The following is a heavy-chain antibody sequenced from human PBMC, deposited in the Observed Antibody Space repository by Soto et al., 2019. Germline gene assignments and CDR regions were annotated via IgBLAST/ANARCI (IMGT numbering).Heavy chain of an antibody. D-gene: IGHD2-2*01. J-gene: IGHJ4*02. Sequence: QLQLQESGPGLVKPSETLSLTCTVSGGSISSSSYYWGWIRQPPGKGLEWIGSIYYSGSTYYNPSLKSRVTISVDTSKNQFSLKLSSVTAADTAVYYCVDCSSTSCYDGVDYWGQGTLVTVSS. CDR1: GGSISSSSYY. CDR3: VDCSSTSCYDGVDY. CDR2: IYYSGST. V-gene: IGHV4-39*01.